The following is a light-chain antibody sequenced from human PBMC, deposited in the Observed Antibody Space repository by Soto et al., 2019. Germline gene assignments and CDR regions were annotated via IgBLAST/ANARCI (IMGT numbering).Light chain of an antibody. V-gene: IGLV3-21*02. J-gene: IGLJ2*01. CDR1: NIGSKS. CDR2: DDS. Sequence: SYELTQPPSGSEAPGQTAPITCGGNNIGSKSVHRYQQQAGQAPVLVVYDDSDRPSAIPERFSGSNSGNTATLTNSRVEAVDEAEDYRQVWDSSSDHVVFGVGTKVTV. CDR3: QVWDSSSDHVV.